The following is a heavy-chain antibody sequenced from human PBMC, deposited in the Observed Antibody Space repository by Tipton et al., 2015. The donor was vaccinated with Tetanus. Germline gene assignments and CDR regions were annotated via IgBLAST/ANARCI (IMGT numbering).Heavy chain of an antibody. CDR2: INHSGST. CDR1: GGSFSGYY. Sequence: TLSLTCAVYGGSFSGYYWSWIRQPPGKGLEWIGEINHSGSTNYNPSLKSRVTISVDTSKNQFSLKLSSVTAADTAVYYCARSYDSSGYYYWYFDLWGRGTLVTVSS. CDR3: ARSYDSSGYYYWYFDL. D-gene: IGHD3-22*01. J-gene: IGHJ2*01. V-gene: IGHV4-34*01.